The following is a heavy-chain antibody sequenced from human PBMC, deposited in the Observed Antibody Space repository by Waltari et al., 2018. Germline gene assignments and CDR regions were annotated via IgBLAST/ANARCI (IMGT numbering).Heavy chain of an antibody. CDR3: ARVEGAAGLDI. V-gene: IGHV1-3*01. CDR2: INAGNGNT. Sequence: QVQLVQSGAEVKKPGASVKVSCRASGYTFTSYDMHWVRQAPGQRLEWMGWINAGNGNTKYSQKFQGRVTITRDTSASTAYMELSSLRSEDTAVYYCARVEGAAGLDIWGQGTMVTFSS. D-gene: IGHD3-16*01. CDR1: GYTFTSYD. J-gene: IGHJ3*02.